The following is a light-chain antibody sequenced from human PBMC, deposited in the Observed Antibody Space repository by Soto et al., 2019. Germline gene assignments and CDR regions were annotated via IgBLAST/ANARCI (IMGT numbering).Light chain of an antibody. V-gene: IGLV2-14*01. Sequence: QSVLTQPASVSGSPGQTITISCTGTSSDVGGYNAVSWYQHRPGKAPKLIIYEVTHRPAGISDRFSASKSGNTASLTISGLQAEDEGDYYCNSYTGSRTLYVFGTGTKVTVL. CDR3: NSYTGSRTLYV. J-gene: IGLJ1*01. CDR2: EVT. CDR1: SSDVGGYNA.